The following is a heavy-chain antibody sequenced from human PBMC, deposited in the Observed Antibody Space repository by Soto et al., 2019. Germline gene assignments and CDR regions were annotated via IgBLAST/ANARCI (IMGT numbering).Heavy chain of an antibody. V-gene: IGHV1-46*01. J-gene: IGHJ4*02. D-gene: IGHD3-3*01. Sequence: ASVKVSCKASGYTFTSYYMHWVRQAPGQGLEWMGIINPSGGSTSYAQKFQGRVTMTRDTSTSTVYMELSSLRSEGTAVYYCARVSRSGYYNAPYFDYWGQGTLVTVSS. CDR3: ARVSRSGYYNAPYFDY. CDR2: INPSGGST. CDR1: GYTFTSYY.